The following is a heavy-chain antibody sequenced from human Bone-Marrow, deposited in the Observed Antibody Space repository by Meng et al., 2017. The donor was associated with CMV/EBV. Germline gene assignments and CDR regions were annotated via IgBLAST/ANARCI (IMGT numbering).Heavy chain of an antibody. CDR3: ANSRAFDYGMDV. D-gene: IGHD3-3*02. J-gene: IGHJ6*02. V-gene: IGHV3-23*03. CDR1: GFTFSSYA. Sequence: GGSLRLSCAASGFTFSSYATSWVRQAPGKGLEWVSVIYSGGSSTYYADSVKGRFTISRDNSKNTLYLQMNSLRAEDTAVYYCANSRAFDYGMDVWGQGTTVTVSS. CDR2: IYSGGSST.